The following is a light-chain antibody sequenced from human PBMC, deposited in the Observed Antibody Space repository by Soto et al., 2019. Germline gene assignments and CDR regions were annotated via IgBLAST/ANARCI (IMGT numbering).Light chain of an antibody. CDR3: ATWDDSLNGPV. J-gene: IGLJ3*02. Sequence: QSVLTQPPSASGTPGQRVTISCSGSSSNIGSNYVYWYQQLPGTAPKLLIYRNNQRPSGVPDRFSGSKSGTSASLAISGLRSEDEAEYSCATWDDSLNGPVLGGGTKLTVL. CDR2: RNN. CDR1: SSNIGSNY. V-gene: IGLV1-47*01.